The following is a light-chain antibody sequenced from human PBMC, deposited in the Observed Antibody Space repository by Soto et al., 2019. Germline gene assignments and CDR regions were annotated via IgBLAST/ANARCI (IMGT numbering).Light chain of an antibody. CDR2: AAA. J-gene: IGKJ4*01. V-gene: IGKV1-12*01. CDR1: QVISSW. CDR3: KQTPSFPLT. Sequence: DIQMTQSPSSVSASVGDRVTITCRASQVISSWLAWYQQKPGKAPNLLIYAAASWQSGGPSRFSGSGSGTAFTLTISSLQPEDFATYYCKQTPSFPLTFGGGTKVEIK.